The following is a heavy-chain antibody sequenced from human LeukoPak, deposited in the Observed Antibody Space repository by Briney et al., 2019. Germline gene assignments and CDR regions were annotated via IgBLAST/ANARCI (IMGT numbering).Heavy chain of an antibody. V-gene: IGHV3-23*01. Sequence: PGGSLRLSCAASGFTFSSYAMSWVRQAPWKGLEWVSAISGNGGSTYYADSVKGRFTISRDNSKNTLYLQMNSLRAEDTAVYYCAKASGYSYGRPDYWGQGTLVTVSS. D-gene: IGHD5-18*01. CDR3: AKASGYSYGRPDY. CDR2: ISGNGGST. J-gene: IGHJ4*02. CDR1: GFTFSSYA.